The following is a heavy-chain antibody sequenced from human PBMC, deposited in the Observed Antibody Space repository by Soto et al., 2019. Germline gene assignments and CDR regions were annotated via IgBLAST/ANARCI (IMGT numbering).Heavy chain of an antibody. V-gene: IGHV4-59*08. J-gene: IGHJ6*02. D-gene: IGHD3-10*01. CDR3: ARLRGWFGGNYYYYYGMDV. Sequence: QVQLQESGPGLVKPSETLSLTCTVSGGSISSYYWSWIRQPPGKGLEWIGYIYYSGSTNYNPSLKSRVTISVDTSKNQFSLKLSSVTAADTAVYYCARLRGWFGGNYYYYYGMDVWGQGTTVTVSS. CDR1: GGSISSYY. CDR2: IYYSGST.